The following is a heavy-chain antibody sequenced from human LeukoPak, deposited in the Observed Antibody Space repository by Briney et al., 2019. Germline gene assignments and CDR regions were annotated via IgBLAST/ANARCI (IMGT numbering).Heavy chain of an antibody. D-gene: IGHD6-19*01. CDR2: ISGSSSYI. Sequence: PGGSLRLSCAASGFTFSSYAMSWVRQAPGKGLEWVSAISGSSSYIYYADSVKGRFTISRDNAKNSLYLQMNSLRAEDTAVYYCARQTAVGSYAFDIWGQGTMVTVSS. V-gene: IGHV3-21*01. CDR3: ARQTAVGSYAFDI. CDR1: GFTFSSYA. J-gene: IGHJ3*02.